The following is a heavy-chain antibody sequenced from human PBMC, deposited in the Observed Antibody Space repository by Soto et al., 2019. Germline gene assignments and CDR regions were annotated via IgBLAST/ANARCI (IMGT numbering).Heavy chain of an antibody. CDR3: ARVHSSGWYLSYYYYGMDV. Sequence: ASVKVSCKASGYTFTSYDINCVRQATGQVLEWMGWMNPNSGNTGYAQKFQGRVTMTRNTSISTAYMELSSLRSEDTAVYYCARVHSSGWYLSYYYYGMDVWGQGTTVTVSS. J-gene: IGHJ6*02. CDR1: GYTFTSYD. V-gene: IGHV1-8*01. CDR2: MNPNSGNT. D-gene: IGHD6-19*01.